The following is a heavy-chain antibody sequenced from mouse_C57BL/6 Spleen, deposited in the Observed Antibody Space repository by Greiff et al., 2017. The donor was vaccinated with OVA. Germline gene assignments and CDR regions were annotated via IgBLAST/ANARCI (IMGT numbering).Heavy chain of an antibody. CDR1: GYSITSGYY. D-gene: IGHD2-4*01. CDR2: ISYDGSN. V-gene: IGHV3-6*01. Sequence: VQLKESGPGLVKPSQSLSLTCSVTGYSITSGYYWNWIRQFPGNKLEWMGYISYDGSNNYNPSLKNRISITRDTSKNQFFLKLNSVTTEDTATYYCARYYDYWYFDVWGTGTTVTVSS. J-gene: IGHJ1*03. CDR3: ARYYDYWYFDV.